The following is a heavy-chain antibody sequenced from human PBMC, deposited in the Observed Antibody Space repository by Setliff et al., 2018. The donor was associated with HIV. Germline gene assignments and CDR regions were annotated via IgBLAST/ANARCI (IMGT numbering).Heavy chain of an antibody. CDR1: GGSISSSSYY. J-gene: IGHJ4*02. CDR2: IFNDGRT. D-gene: IGHD3-10*01. CDR3: ARHFPSISLFFGDPGPFDR. Sequence: LSLTCTVSGGSISSSSYYWGWIRQPPGKGLEWIGSIFNDGRTYYNPSLKSRVTIPMDTSTNQFPLKLTSVTAADTAVYFCARHFPSISLFFGDPGPFDRWGQGALVTVSS. V-gene: IGHV4-39*01.